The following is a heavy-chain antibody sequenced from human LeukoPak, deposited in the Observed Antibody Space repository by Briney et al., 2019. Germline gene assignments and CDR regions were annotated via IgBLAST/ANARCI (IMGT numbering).Heavy chain of an antibody. D-gene: IGHD3-22*01. CDR2: IYHSGST. V-gene: IGHV4-30-2*01. Sequence: SETLSLTCAVSGGSISSGGYSWSWIRQPPGKGLEWIGYIYHSGSTYYNPSLKSRVTISVDRSKNQFSLKLSSVTAADTAVYYCARESGYYDSSGCFDYWGQGTLVTVSS. CDR3: ARESGYYDSSGCFDY. J-gene: IGHJ4*02. CDR1: GGSISSGGYS.